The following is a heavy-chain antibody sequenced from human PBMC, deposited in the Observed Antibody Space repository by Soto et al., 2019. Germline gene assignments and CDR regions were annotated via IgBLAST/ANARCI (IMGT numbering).Heavy chain of an antibody. CDR1: GFTFSSYS. D-gene: IGHD6-13*01. Sequence: EVQLVESGGGLVQPGGSLRLSCAASGFTFSSYSMNWVRQAPGKGLEWVSYISSSSSTIYYADSVKGRFTISRDNAKNSLYLQMNSLRDGDTAVYYCARSSSWKYNWFDPWGQGTLVTVSS. CDR3: ARSSSWKYNWFDP. V-gene: IGHV3-48*02. J-gene: IGHJ5*02. CDR2: ISSSSSTI.